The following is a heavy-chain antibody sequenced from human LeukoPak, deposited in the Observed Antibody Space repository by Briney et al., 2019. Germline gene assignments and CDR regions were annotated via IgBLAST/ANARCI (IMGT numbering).Heavy chain of an antibody. V-gene: IGHV4-38-2*02. CDR3: ARVGRNERGGNYYYYMDV. CDR2: IYHSGST. Sequence: SETLSLTCTVSGYSISSGYYWGWIRQPPGKGLEWIGSIYHSGSTYYNPSLKSRVTISVDTSKNQFSLKLSPVTAADTAVYYCARVGRNERGGNYYYYMDVWGKGTTVTVSS. CDR1: GYSISSGYY. J-gene: IGHJ6*03.